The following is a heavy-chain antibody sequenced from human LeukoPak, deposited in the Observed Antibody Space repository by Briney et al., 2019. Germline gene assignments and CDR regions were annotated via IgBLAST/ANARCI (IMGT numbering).Heavy chain of an antibody. CDR3: ARYCSGGSCYGKHYFDY. D-gene: IGHD2-15*01. J-gene: IGHJ4*02. CDR1: GYTFSSYA. CDR2: IIPILGIA. V-gene: IGHV1-69*04. Sequence: GASVKVSCKASGYTFSSYAISWVRQAPGQGLEWMGRIIPILGIANYAQKFQGRVTITADKSTSTAYMELSSLRSEDTAVYYCARYCSGGSCYGKHYFDYWGQGTLVTVSS.